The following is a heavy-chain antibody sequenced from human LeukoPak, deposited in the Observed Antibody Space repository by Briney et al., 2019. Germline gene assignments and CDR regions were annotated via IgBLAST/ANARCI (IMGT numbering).Heavy chain of an antibody. D-gene: IGHD3-10*01. J-gene: IGHJ4*02. CDR3: AREVLGGSGSSFDY. V-gene: IGHV4-39*07. CDR1: GGSLSSTHYY. Sequence: PSETLSLTCTVSGGSLSSTHYYWGWIRQPPGKGLEWIGNIYYSGSTYYNPSLKSRVSISVDTSKNQFSLKLTSVTAADTAVYYCAREVLGGSGSSFDYWGQGTLVTVSS. CDR2: IYYSGST.